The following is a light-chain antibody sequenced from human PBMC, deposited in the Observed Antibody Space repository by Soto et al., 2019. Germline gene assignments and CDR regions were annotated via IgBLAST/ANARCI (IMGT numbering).Light chain of an antibody. CDR1: QGISSA. CDR2: DAS. J-gene: IGKJ3*01. V-gene: IGKV1D-13*01. Sequence: AIQLTQSPASLSASVGDRVTITCRASQGISSALAWYQQKPGKAPKLLIYDASSLESGVPSRFSGSGSGTDFTLTISSLQREDFATYYCQQFNNYPHFGPGTKVDIK. CDR3: QQFNNYPH.